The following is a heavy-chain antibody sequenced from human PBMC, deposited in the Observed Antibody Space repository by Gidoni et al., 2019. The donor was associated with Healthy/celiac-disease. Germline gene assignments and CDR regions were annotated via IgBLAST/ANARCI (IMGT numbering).Heavy chain of an antibody. CDR3: AKDRGYSSSPDY. Sequence: QVQLVESGGGVVQHGGSLRLSCAESGVTFSSYGMHWVRQAPGKGLEWVGFIRYDGSNKYYADSVKGRFTISRDNSKNTLYLQMNSLRAEDTAVYYCAKDRGYSSSPDYWGQGTLVTVSS. CDR2: IRYDGSNK. J-gene: IGHJ4*02. CDR1: GVTFSSYG. V-gene: IGHV3-30*02. D-gene: IGHD6-19*01.